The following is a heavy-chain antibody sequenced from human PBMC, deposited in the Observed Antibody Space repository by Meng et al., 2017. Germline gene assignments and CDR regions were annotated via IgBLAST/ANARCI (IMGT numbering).Heavy chain of an antibody. J-gene: IGHJ4*02. D-gene: IGHD1-26*01. V-gene: IGHV3-66*02. CDR2: SYGDSST. CDR3: ASAPRWDFIFAS. Sequence: GESLKISCATSGLTVNTYYMSWVRQAPGKGLEWVSLSYGDSSTHYADYVQGRFTISRDSSKNTLYLQMNSLRLEDTAVYYCASAPRWDFIFASWGQGTLVTVSS. CDR1: GLTVNTYY.